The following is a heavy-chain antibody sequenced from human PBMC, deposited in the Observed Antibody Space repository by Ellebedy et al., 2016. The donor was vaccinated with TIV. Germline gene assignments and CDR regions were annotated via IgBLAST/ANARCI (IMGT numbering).Heavy chain of an antibody. CDR3: VKDRGDIIRDFDY. D-gene: IGHD2-21*02. Sequence: GESLKISCEAFGFSFRSYWMSWVRQAPGKGLEYVSAINNNGGNTYYADSVKGRFTISRDSSKNTLYLQMSSLRPEDTAMYYCVKDRGDIIRDFDYWGQGTLVTVSS. V-gene: IGHV3-64D*06. CDR1: GFSFRSYW. CDR2: INNNGGNT. J-gene: IGHJ4*02.